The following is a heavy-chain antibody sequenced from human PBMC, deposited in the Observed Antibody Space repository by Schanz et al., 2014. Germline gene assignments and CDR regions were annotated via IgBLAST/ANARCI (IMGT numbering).Heavy chain of an antibody. Sequence: QLQLQESGPGLVKPSETLSLTCTVSGGSISSGESYWGWIRQSPEEGLQYIGSVNFSGTTAYSPSLKGRVTISSDTSKNQFSLMLPSVTAADTAVYFCARHGGYYDVLNSFDIWGQGTLVTVSS. CDR2: VNFSGTT. D-gene: IGHD3-16*01. CDR1: GGSISSGESY. V-gene: IGHV4-39*01. J-gene: IGHJ5*02. CDR3: ARHGGYYDVLNSFDI.